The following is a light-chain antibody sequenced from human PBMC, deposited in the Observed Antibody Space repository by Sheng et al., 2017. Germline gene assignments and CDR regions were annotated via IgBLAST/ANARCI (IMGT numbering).Light chain of an antibody. CDR2: ANT. CDR3: QSYDSSLRGYV. V-gene: IGLV1-40*01. J-gene: IGLJ1*01. CDR1: SSNIGAGYD. Sequence: QSVLTQPPSVSGAPGQRVTISCTGSSSNIGAGYDVHWYQQLPGRAPRLIIYANTNRPSGIPDRISGSKSGSSASLAITGLQAEDEADYYCQSYDSSLRGYVFGTGTKVTVL.